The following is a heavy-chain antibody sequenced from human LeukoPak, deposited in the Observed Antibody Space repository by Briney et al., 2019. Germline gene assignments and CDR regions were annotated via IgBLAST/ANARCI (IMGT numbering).Heavy chain of an antibody. CDR3: ASLWDSSGGNR. Sequence: SETLSLTCTVSGGSISSYYWSWIRQPPGKGLEWIGYIYYSGSTNYNPSLKSRVTISVDTSKNQFSLKLSSVTAADTAVYYCASLWDSSGGNRWGQGTLAAVSS. D-gene: IGHD3-22*01. CDR2: IYYSGST. V-gene: IGHV4-59*01. CDR1: GGSISSYY. J-gene: IGHJ4*02.